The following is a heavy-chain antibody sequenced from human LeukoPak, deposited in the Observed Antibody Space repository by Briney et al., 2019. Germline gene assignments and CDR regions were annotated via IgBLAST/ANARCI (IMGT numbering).Heavy chain of an antibody. CDR2: IKQDGREK. Sequence: LSGGSLRLSCAVSGFTFSSYWMSWVRHSPGKGLEWVANIKQDGREKYNVDSVKGRFTISRDNAKNSLYLQMNSLRAEDRAVYYCARGDGSGWGQGTLVTVSS. J-gene: IGHJ4*02. CDR1: GFTFSSYW. V-gene: IGHV3-7*01. D-gene: IGHD1-14*01. CDR3: ARGDGSG.